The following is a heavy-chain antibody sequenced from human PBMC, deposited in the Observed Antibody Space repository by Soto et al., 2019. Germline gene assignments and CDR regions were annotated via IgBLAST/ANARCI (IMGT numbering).Heavy chain of an antibody. Sequence: QVQLVESGGGVVQPGGSLRLSCAASGFTLSSYGIHWVCQAPGKGLEGVAASSHDGTSQLYAVSVKGRFSISRDNSKNTLYLQMDSLRAEDTAIYYCAKGELPSFDFLLCHWGQGTLVTVSS. J-gene: IGHJ4*02. CDR2: SSHDGTSQ. CDR3: AKGELPSFDFLLCH. D-gene: IGHD3-9*01. CDR1: GFTLSSYG. V-gene: IGHV3-30*18.